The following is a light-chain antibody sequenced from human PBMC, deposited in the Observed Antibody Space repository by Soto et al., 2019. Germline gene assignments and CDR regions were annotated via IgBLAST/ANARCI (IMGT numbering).Light chain of an antibody. CDR1: QSVSSN. V-gene: IGKV3-15*01. J-gene: IGKJ1*01. CDR3: QQYNNYPQT. Sequence: EMEMTQSPSTLSVSPGERASISCSACQSVSSNLAWYQQKPGQAPRLLIYGASARATGIPARFSGSGSGTDFTLTISSLQSEDFAIYYCQQYNNYPQTFGQGTKVDIK. CDR2: GAS.